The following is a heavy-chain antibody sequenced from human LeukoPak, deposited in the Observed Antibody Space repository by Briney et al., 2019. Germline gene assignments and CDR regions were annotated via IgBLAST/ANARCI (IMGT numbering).Heavy chain of an antibody. J-gene: IGHJ4*02. Sequence: GASVKVSCKVSGYTLTELSMHWVRQAPGKGLEWMGGFDPEDGETIYAQKFQGRVTMTEDTSTDTAYMELSSLRSEDTAVYYCATGTELAEGYCFDYWGQGTLVTVSS. CDR3: ATGTELAEGYCFDY. V-gene: IGHV1-24*01. D-gene: IGHD3-10*01. CDR1: GYTLTELS. CDR2: FDPEDGET.